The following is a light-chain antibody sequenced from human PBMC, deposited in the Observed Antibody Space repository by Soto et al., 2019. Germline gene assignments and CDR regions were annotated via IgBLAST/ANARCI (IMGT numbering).Light chain of an antibody. CDR2: AAS. CDR3: QQSYSTLT. V-gene: IGKV1-39*01. CDR1: QSISNY. Sequence: DIQMTQSPSSLSASVGDRVTITCRASQSISNYLNWYQQKPGKAPKLLIYAASSLQSGVPSRFSGSGSGTYFPLTISSLKPEDFATYDWQQSYSTLTFGGGTKVEIK. J-gene: IGKJ4*01.